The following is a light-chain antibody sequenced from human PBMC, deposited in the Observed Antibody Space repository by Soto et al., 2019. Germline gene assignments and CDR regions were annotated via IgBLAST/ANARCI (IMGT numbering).Light chain of an antibody. V-gene: IGKV1-27*01. CDR2: AAS. J-gene: IGKJ2*01. CDR1: HDINNF. Sequence: EIRLTQSPSSLSASVGDRVTIACRASHDINNFLAWYRQKPGKVPELLMYAASSLKSGVPFRFSGRGSGTDFTLTIDSLQPEDFATYFCQNYNSVPYTFGQGTKLEIK. CDR3: QNYNSVPYT.